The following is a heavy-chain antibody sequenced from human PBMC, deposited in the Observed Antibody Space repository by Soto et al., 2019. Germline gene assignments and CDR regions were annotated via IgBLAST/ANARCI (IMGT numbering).Heavy chain of an antibody. CDR1: GYTFSDYY. CDR2: INPNSGGT. J-gene: IGHJ4*02. Sequence: QVQLVQSGAEVRKPGASVNVSCKASGYTFSDYYIHWVRQAPGQGCEWMGWINPNSGGTKYAPKFQGGVTMTRDTSITTAYMELSRLRSGDTAVYYCATEPATAKPEGVDFWGQGTLVTVSS. V-gene: IGHV1-2*02. D-gene: IGHD1-1*01. CDR3: ATEPATAKPEGVDF.